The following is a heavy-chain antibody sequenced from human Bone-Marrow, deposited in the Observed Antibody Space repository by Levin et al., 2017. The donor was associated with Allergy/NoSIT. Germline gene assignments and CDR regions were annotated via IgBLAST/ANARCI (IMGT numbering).Heavy chain of an antibody. J-gene: IGHJ6*03. CDR1: GFTFSDYY. D-gene: IGHD3-3*01. CDR3: ARDRVWSGYSYCMDV. V-gene: IGHV3-11*01. Sequence: GESLKISCAASGFTFSDYYMSWVRQAPGKGLEWVSYISNSGSSRFYADSVKGRFTISRDNAKNSLYLQMNSLRAEDTAVYYCARDRVWSGYSYCMDVWCKGTTVTVSS. CDR2: ISNSGSSR.